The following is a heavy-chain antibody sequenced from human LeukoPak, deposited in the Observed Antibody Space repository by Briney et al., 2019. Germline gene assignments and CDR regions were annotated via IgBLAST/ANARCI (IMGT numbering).Heavy chain of an antibody. J-gene: IGHJ6*02. Sequence: SQTLSLTCAISGDSVPSNSAAWNWIRQSPSRGLEWLGRTYYRSKWYNDYAVSVRSRITINPDTSKNQFSLQLNSVTPEDTAVYYCARWSTMRNGMDVWGQGTTVTVSS. CDR2: TYYRSKWYN. D-gene: IGHD3-22*01. CDR1: GDSVPSNSAA. V-gene: IGHV6-1*01. CDR3: ARWSTMRNGMDV.